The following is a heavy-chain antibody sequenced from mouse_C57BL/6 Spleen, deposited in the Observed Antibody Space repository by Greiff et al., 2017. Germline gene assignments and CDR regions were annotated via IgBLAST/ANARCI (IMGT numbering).Heavy chain of an antibody. V-gene: IGHV1-82*01. D-gene: IGHD1-1*01. CDR1: GYAFSSSW. J-gene: IGHJ2*01. CDR3: ARRITTVVATVDY. Sequence: QVQLPQSGPELVKPGASVKISCKASGYAFSSSWMNWVKQRPGKGLEWIGRIYPGDGDTNYNGKFKGKATLTADKSSSTAYMQLSSLTSEDSAVYCSARRITTVVATVDYWGQGTTLTVSS. CDR2: IYPGDGDT.